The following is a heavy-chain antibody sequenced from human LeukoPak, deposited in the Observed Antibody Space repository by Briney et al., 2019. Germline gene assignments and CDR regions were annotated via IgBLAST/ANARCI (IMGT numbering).Heavy chain of an antibody. J-gene: IGHJ4*02. D-gene: IGHD2-15*01. Sequence: PGGSLRLSCAASGFTFDDYAMHWVRQAPGKGLEWVSLISGDGGSTYYADSVKGRFTISRDNSKNSLYLQTDSLRTEDTALYYCAKDYCSGGSCYPACDYWGQGTLVTVSS. CDR2: ISGDGGST. CDR1: GFTFDDYA. CDR3: AKDYCSGGSCYPACDY. V-gene: IGHV3-43*02.